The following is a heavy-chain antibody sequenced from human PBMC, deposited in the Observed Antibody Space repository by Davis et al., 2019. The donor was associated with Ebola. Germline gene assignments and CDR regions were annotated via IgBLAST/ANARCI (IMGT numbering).Heavy chain of an antibody. CDR1: GGTFSSYA. V-gene: IGHV1-69*04. Sequence: SVTVSCKASGGTFSSYAISWVRQAPGQGLEWMGRIIPILGIANYAQKFQGRVTITADKSTSTAYMELSSLRSEDTAVYYCARQGATGMLFDPWGQGTLVTVSS. D-gene: IGHD1-26*01. CDR2: IIPILGIA. J-gene: IGHJ5*02. CDR3: ARQGATGMLFDP.